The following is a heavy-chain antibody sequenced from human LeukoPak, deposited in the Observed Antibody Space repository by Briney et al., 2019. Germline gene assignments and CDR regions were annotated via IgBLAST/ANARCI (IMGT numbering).Heavy chain of an antibody. CDR1: GFTFSIYV. Sequence: GGSLRLSCAASGFTFSIYVMTWVRQAPGKGLEWVSTVSGSGGTTYHADSVKGRFTVSRDNSRTTLYLQMNSLRVEDTAVYFCAKTTGDSDYSPFHHWGQVTLVTVSS. J-gene: IGHJ1*01. CDR2: VSGSGGTT. CDR3: AKTTGDSDYSPFHH. V-gene: IGHV3-23*01. D-gene: IGHD4-11*01.